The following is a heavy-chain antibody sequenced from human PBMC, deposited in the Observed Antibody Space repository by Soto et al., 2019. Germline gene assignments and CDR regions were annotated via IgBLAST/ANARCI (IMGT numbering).Heavy chain of an antibody. CDR3: TRVGGYYGDYPNFDY. Sequence: SETLSLTCTVSGGSISSSSYYWGWIRQPPGKGLEWLGYIYYTGSTKYNPSLKSRVTLSLGTSRNQLSLKLRSVTAADTAVYYCTRVGGYYGDYPNFDYWGPGTLVTVSS. D-gene: IGHD4-17*01. CDR1: GGSISSSSYY. J-gene: IGHJ4*02. V-gene: IGHV4-61*05. CDR2: IYYTGST.